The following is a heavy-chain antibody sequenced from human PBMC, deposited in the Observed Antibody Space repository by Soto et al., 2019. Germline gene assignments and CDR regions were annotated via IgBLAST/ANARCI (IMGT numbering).Heavy chain of an antibody. CDR1: GYTLASFA. CDR2: ISAYNGNT. CDR3: ARDPPPPDY. J-gene: IGHJ4*02. V-gene: IGHV1-18*01. Sequence: QVQLVQSGAEVKKPGASVKVSCKASGYTLASFAFTWMRQAPGQGLEGRGWISAYNGNTNYAQKLQGRVTMTTDTSTSTAYMELRSLRSDDTAVYYCARDPPPPDYWGQGTLVTVSS.